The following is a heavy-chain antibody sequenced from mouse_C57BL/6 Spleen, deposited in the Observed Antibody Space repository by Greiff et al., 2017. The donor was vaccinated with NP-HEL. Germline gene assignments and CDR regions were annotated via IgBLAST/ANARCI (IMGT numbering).Heavy chain of an antibody. CDR2: ISSGGSYT. Sequence: EVQVVESGGDLVKPGGSLKLSCAASGFTFSSYGMSWVRQTPDKRLEWVATISSGGSYTYYPDSVKGRFTISRDNAQNTLYLQMRSLKSEDTAMYYCARLITTVVATGDYFDYWGQGTTLTVSS. CDR3: ARLITTVVATGDYFDY. J-gene: IGHJ2*01. V-gene: IGHV5-6*01. CDR1: GFTFSSYG. D-gene: IGHD1-1*01.